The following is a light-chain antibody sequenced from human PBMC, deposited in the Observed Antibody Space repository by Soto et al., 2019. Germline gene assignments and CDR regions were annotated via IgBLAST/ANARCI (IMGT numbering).Light chain of an antibody. CDR1: QTVTSNY. Sequence: EIVMTQSPGTLSLSPGERATLSCRASQTVTSNYLAWYPRKPGQAPRLLIYGASSRATDIPDRFSGSGSGRDFTLTITRLESKDFAGYFGQLYAGSPSTFGQGTKVQIK. CDR3: QLYAGSPST. V-gene: IGKV3-20*01. J-gene: IGKJ1*01. CDR2: GAS.